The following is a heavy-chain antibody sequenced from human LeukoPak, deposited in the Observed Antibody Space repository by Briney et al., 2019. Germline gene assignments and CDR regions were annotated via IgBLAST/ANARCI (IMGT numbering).Heavy chain of an antibody. CDR1: GFTFSDYY. Sequence: PGGSLRLFCAASGFTFSDYYMSWIRQAPGKGLEWIGESSHSGSTNYNPSLKSRVTLSVDTSKNQFSLKLSSVTAADTAVYYCAGLRYDRDHWGQGTLVTVSS. CDR3: AGLRYDRDH. D-gene: IGHD5-12*01. V-gene: IGHV4-34*08. J-gene: IGHJ4*02. CDR2: SSHSGST.